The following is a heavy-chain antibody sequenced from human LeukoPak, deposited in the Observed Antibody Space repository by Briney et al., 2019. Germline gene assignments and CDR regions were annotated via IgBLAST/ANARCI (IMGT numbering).Heavy chain of an antibody. D-gene: IGHD1-7*01. CDR2: INPNSGGT. J-gene: IGHJ4*02. CDR1: GYTFTGYY. CDR3: TRVVGASITGTTSTFDY. Sequence: GASVKVSCKASGYTFTGYYMHWVRQAPGQGLEWMGWINPNSGGTNYAQKFQGRVTMTRDTSISTAYMEVSRPRSDDTAVYYCTRVVGASITGTTSTFDYWGQGTLVTVSS. V-gene: IGHV1-2*02.